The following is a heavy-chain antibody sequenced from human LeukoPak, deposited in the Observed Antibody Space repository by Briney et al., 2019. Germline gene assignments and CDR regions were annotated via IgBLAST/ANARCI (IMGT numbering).Heavy chain of an antibody. D-gene: IGHD1-26*01. V-gene: IGHV3-30*04. Sequence: GGSLRLSCAASGFTFSSYAMHWVRQAPGKGLEWVAVISYDGSNKYYADSVKGRFTISRDNSKNTLYLQMNSLRAEDTAVYYCARAPGGGRFDPWGQGTLVTVSS. CDR2: ISYDGSNK. CDR3: ARAPGGGRFDP. J-gene: IGHJ5*02. CDR1: GFTFSSYA.